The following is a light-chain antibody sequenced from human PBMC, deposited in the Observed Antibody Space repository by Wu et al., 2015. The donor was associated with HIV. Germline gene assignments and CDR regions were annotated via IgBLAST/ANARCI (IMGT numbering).Light chain of an antibody. CDR2: KAS. CDR1: QSISTW. J-gene: IGKJ4*01. CDR3: QQYKTYSPS. Sequence: DIQMTQSPSTLSASIGGRVTITCRASQSISTWLAWYQQKPGKAPKLLIYKASTLQSGVPSRFSGSGSGTEFTLTISSLQPDDFATYYCQQYKTYSPSFGGGTKVEIK. V-gene: IGKV1-5*03.